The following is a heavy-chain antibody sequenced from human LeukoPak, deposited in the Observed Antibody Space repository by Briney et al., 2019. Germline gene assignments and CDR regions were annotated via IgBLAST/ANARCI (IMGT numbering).Heavy chain of an antibody. Sequence: GGSLRLSCAASGFTFSSYAMSWVRQAPGKGLEWVSGLSDKGDSAYYADSVKGRFTFSRDNSRNTLYLQMNSLRAEDTAVYYCAKSGPNSSGWSYFHYGMDVWGQGTTVTVSS. CDR2: LSDKGDSA. D-gene: IGHD6-19*01. J-gene: IGHJ6*02. V-gene: IGHV3-23*01. CDR3: AKSGPNSSGWSYFHYGMDV. CDR1: GFTFSSYA.